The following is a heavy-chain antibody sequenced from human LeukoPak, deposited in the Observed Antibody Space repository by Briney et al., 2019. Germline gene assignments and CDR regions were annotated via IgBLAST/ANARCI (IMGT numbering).Heavy chain of an antibody. CDR3: ARPPVSGLIDGFDI. Sequence: SETLSLTCTVSGASISSRGGYYWGWIRQAPGKGLEWIGSVFYTGSTYYNPSLKSLVTISVDTSNNEFSLKLRSVTAADTAVYYCARPPVSGLIDGFDIWGQGTMVTVSS. CDR2: VFYTGST. V-gene: IGHV4-39*01. J-gene: IGHJ3*02. D-gene: IGHD3-10*01. CDR1: GASISSRGGYY.